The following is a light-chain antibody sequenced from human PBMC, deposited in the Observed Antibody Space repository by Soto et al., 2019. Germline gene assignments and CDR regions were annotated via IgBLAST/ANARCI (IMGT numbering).Light chain of an antibody. J-gene: IGKJ2*01. CDR2: GAS. CDR3: QQYTAYPYT. CDR1: QPTANW. V-gene: IGKV1-5*01. Sequence: DIQMTQSPSALSASVGDRVTITCRASQPTANWLAWYQQKPGQAPKVVIYGASSLESGVPSRFSGSGHGTEFNLNISSLQPDDFGTYYCQQYTAYPYTFGQGTKLQI.